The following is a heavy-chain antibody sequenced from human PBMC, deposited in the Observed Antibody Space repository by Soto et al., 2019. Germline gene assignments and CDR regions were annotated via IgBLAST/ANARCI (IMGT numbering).Heavy chain of an antibody. D-gene: IGHD3-22*01. CDR2: IYYSGST. V-gene: IGHV4-39*01. Sequence: PSETLSLTCTVSGGSISSSSYYWGWIRQPPGKGLEWIGSIYYSGSTYYNPSLKSRVTISVDTSKNQFSLKLSSVTAADTAVYYCARHDSTLSHQETNYYDSSGYYGAGDYWGQGTLVTVSS. CDR1: GGSISSSSYY. J-gene: IGHJ4*02. CDR3: ARHDSTLSHQETNYYDSSGYYGAGDY.